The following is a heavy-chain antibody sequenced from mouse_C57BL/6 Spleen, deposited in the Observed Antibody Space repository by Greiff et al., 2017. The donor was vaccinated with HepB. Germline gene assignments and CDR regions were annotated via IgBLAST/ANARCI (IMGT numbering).Heavy chain of an antibody. D-gene: IGHD2-5*01. CDR1: GYAFSSSW. Sequence: VQLQESGPELVKPGASVKISCKASGYAFSSSWMNWVKQRPGKGLEWIGRIYPGDGDTNYNGKFKGKATLTADKSSSTAYMQLSSLTSEDSAVYFCARNSNYVYAMDYWGQGTSVTVSS. J-gene: IGHJ4*01. CDR2: IYPGDGDT. CDR3: ARNSNYVYAMDY. V-gene: IGHV1-82*01.